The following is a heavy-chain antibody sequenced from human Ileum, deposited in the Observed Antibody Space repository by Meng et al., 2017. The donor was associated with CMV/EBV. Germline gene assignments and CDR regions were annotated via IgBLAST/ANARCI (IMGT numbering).Heavy chain of an antibody. CDR1: GCSLASGNYY. CDR2: IYYSGSP. CDR3: VRQVVAASFDY. Sequence: QGPLQGSGPGMVKPSQTLSLTCTVSGCSLASGNYYWSWIRQPPGRGLEWIGYIYYSGSPYYKPSLKSRVTITLDTSKNQFSLNLRSVTATDSAVYYCVRQVVAASFDYWGQGALVTVSS. V-gene: IGHV4-30-4*08. J-gene: IGHJ4*02. D-gene: IGHD2-15*01.